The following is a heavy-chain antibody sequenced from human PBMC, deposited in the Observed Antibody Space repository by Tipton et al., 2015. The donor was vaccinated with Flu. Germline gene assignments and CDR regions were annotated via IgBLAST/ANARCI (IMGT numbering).Heavy chain of an antibody. Sequence: TLSLTCTVSGASIRSYYWSWIRQPPGKGLEWIGYIYYSGITNYNPSLQSRVTMSVDTSRNQFSLSLTSVTAADAAIYYCARSGSYHHYYFDLWGRGTLVSVSS. CDR2: IYYSGIT. CDR1: GASIRSYY. CDR3: ARSGSYHHYYFDL. V-gene: IGHV4-59*12. J-gene: IGHJ2*01. D-gene: IGHD1-26*01.